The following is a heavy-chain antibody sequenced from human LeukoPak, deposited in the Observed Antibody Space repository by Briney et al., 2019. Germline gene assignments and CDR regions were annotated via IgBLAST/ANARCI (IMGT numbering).Heavy chain of an antibody. CDR1: GGSISSYY. V-gene: IGHV4-59*01. J-gene: IGHJ6*03. CDR2: IYYSGST. Sequence: PSETLSLTCTVSGGSISSYYWGWIRQPPGKGLEWIGYIYYSGSTNYNPSLKSRVTISVDTSKNQFSLKLSSVTAADTAVYYCARDRSVTTSMYYYYMDVWGKGTTVTVSS. CDR3: ARDRSVTTSMYYYYMDV. D-gene: IGHD4-11*01.